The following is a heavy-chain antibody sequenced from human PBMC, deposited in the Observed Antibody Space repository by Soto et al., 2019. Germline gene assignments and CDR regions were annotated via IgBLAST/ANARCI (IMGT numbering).Heavy chain of an antibody. J-gene: IGHJ4*02. V-gene: IGHV1-69*13. CDR3: ARIGWLQTTYYFDY. CDR2: IIPIFGTA. Sequence: ASGKVSCKSSGCTFSSYAISLVRQAPGQRLEWMGGIIPIFGTANYAQKFQGRVTITADESTSTAYMELSSLRSEDTAVYYCARIGWLQTTYYFDYWGQGTLVTVSS. CDR1: GCTFSSYA. D-gene: IGHD5-12*01.